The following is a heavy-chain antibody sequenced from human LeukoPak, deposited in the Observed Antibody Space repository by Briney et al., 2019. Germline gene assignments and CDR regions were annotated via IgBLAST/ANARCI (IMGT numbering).Heavy chain of an antibody. D-gene: IGHD3-22*01. CDR1: GFTFSSYS. CDR3: ARVGSSGFQDY. J-gene: IGHJ4*02. V-gene: IGHV3-48*04. CDR2: ISSSGSTI. Sequence: GGSLRLSCAASGFTFSSYSMNWVRQAPGKGLEWVSYISSSGSTIYYADSVKGRFTISRDNAKNSLYLQMNSLRAGDTAVYYCARVGSSGFQDYWGQGTLVTVSS.